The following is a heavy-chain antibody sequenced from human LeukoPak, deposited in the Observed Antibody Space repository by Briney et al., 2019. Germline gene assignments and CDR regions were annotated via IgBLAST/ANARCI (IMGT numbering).Heavy chain of an antibody. CDR2: INHSGST. J-gene: IGHJ4*02. CDR3: ARLWNYDYIWGSYRFFDY. D-gene: IGHD3-16*02. CDR1: GGSFSGYY. Sequence: SETLSLTCAVYGGSFSGYYWGWIRQPPGKGLEWIGEINHSGSTNYNPSLKSRVTISVDTSKNQFSLKLSSVTAADTAVYYCARLWNYDYIWGSYRFFDYWGQGTLVTVSS. V-gene: IGHV4-34*01.